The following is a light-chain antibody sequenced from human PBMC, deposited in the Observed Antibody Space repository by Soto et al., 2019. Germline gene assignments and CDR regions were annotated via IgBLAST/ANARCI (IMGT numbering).Light chain of an antibody. CDR3: LLYYGGAQLV. V-gene: IGLV7-43*01. J-gene: IGLJ2*01. CDR2: STG. Sequence: QAVVTQEPSLTVSPGGTVTLTCASSTGAVTSGYYPNWLQQKPGQAPRALIYSTGNKHSWTPARFSGSLLGGKAALTLSGVQPEDEAEYYCLLYYGGAQLVFGGGTKLTVL. CDR1: TGAVTSGYY.